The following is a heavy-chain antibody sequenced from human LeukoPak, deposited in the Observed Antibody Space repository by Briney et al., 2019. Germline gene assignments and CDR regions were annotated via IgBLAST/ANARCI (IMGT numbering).Heavy chain of an antibody. CDR2: INTDASNT. Sequence: GGSLRLSCAASGFTFSSYWMNWVRQAPGKGLVWVSRINTDASNTIYADSVKGRFTISRDNAKNTLYLHLNSLRAEDTAVYYCARGAHVLMTYAPFNYWGQGTLVTVSS. J-gene: IGHJ4*02. D-gene: IGHD2-8*01. CDR3: ARGAHVLMTYAPFNY. CDR1: GFTFSSYW. V-gene: IGHV3-74*01.